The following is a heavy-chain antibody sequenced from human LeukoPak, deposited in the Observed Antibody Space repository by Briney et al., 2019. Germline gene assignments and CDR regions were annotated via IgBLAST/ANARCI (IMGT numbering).Heavy chain of an antibody. CDR3: ARGSSGWLGSGLRY. D-gene: IGHD6-19*01. J-gene: IGHJ4*02. CDR2: IYSGGRT. CDR1: GFTVSSNY. Sequence: VGSLRLSCAASGFTVSSNYMRWVRQAPGLGMEWVSVIYSGGRTYYADSVKSRFTISRDNSKTTLYLQMNSLRAEDTAVYYCARGSSGWLGSGLRYWGQGTLVTVSS. V-gene: IGHV3-53*01.